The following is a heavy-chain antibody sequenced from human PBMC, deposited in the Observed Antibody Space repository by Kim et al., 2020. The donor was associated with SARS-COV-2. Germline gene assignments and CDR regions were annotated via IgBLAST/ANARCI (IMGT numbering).Heavy chain of an antibody. J-gene: IGHJ6*02. CDR1: GGSISSSNW. D-gene: IGHD3-22*01. CDR3: AWYSHDRSGYSYYYYGMDV. Sequence: SETLSLTCAVSGGSISSSNWWIWVRQPPGKGLEWIGEIFHSGSTNYNPPLNSRVTISVDKSKNQFSLKLSSVTAAETAVYYCAWYSHDRSGYSYYYYGMDVFRQGSTVTVSS. CDR2: IFHSGST. V-gene: IGHV4-4*02.